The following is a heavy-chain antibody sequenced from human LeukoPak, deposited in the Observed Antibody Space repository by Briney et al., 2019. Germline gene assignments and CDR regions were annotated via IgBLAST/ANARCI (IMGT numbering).Heavy chain of an antibody. D-gene: IGHD6-13*01. V-gene: IGHV3-23*01. Sequence: GGSLRLSCAASGFTFTSYSMNWVRQAPGKGLEWVSTISGGGGSTYYADSVKGRFTISRDNSKNTLYLQVNSLRSEDTAVYYCATWGSSSSPLPTMDVWGQGTTVTVSS. J-gene: IGHJ6*02. CDR3: ATWGSSSSPLPTMDV. CDR2: ISGGGGST. CDR1: GFTFTSYS.